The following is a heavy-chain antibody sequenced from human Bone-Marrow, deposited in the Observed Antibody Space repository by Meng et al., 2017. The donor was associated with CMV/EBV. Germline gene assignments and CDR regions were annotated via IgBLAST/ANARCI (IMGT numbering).Heavy chain of an antibody. V-gene: IGHV1-2*02. CDR3: AREDIVVVPAAMGGAYYYYGMDV. Sequence: ASVKVSCKASGYTCTGYYMHWVRQAPGQGLEWMGWINPNSGGTNYAQKFQGRVTMTRDTSISTAYMELSRLRSDDTAVYYCAREDIVVVPAAMGGAYYYYGMDVWGQGTTVTVSS. CDR2: INPNSGGT. CDR1: GYTCTGYY. D-gene: IGHD2-2*01. J-gene: IGHJ6*02.